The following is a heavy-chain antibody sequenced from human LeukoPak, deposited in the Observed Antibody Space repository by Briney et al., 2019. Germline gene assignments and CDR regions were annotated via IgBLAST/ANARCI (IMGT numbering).Heavy chain of an antibody. CDR1: GFTFSSYG. CDR2: IRYDGSNK. D-gene: IGHD6-6*01. J-gene: IGHJ6*03. Sequence: GGSLRLSCAASGFTFSSYGMHWVRQAPGKGLEWVAFIRYDGSNKYYADSVKGRFTISRDNSKNTLYLQMNSLRAEDTAVYYCAKDLPPYSSPWYYYYYMDVWGKRTTVTVSS. V-gene: IGHV3-30*02. CDR3: AKDLPPYSSPWYYYYYMDV.